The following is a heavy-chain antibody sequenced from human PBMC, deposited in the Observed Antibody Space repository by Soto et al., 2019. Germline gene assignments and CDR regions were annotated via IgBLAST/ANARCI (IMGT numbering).Heavy chain of an antibody. J-gene: IGHJ6*02. CDR1: GGSISSYY. D-gene: IGHD6-13*01. CDR3: ARDWWYSSSSSMRDHGMDV. V-gene: IGHV4-59*01. Sequence: NPSETLSLTCTASGGSISSYYWSWIRQPPGKGLEWIGYIYYSGSTNYNPSLKSRVTISVDTSKNQFSLKLSSVTAADTAVYYCARDWWYSSSSSMRDHGMDVWGQGTTVTVSS. CDR2: IYYSGST.